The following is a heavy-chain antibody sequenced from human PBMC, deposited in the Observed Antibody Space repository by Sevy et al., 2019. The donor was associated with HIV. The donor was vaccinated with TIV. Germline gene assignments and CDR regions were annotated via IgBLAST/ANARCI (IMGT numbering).Heavy chain of an antibody. CDR1: GFTFSSYW. D-gene: IGHD1-26*01. J-gene: IGHJ5*02. CDR3: ARVRSGSYHVSDNWFDP. Sequence: GGSLRLSCAASGFTFSSYWMHWVRQVPGKGLVWVSRIKSDGSSTSYAGSVKGRFTMSRENAMNTLYLQMNSLRAEDTALYYCARVRSGSYHVSDNWFDPWGQGTLVTVSS. V-gene: IGHV3-74*01. CDR2: IKSDGSST.